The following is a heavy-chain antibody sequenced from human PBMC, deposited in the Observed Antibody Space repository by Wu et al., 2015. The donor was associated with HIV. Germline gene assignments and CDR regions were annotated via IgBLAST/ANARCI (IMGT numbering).Heavy chain of an antibody. V-gene: IGHV1-46*01. D-gene: IGHD2-15*01. CDR2: INPRGGST. Sequence: QVQLVQSGAEVKKPGASMKVSCKASGYTFTSYYIHWVRQAPGQGLEWMGLINPRGGSTSYAQKFQGRVTMTRDTSTSTVYLELGSLRSEDTAVYYCARDLPERGGVVVAATLPRWYFDLWGRGTLVTVSS. CDR1: GYTFTSYY. CDR3: ARDLPERGGVVVAATLPRWYFDL. J-gene: IGHJ2*01.